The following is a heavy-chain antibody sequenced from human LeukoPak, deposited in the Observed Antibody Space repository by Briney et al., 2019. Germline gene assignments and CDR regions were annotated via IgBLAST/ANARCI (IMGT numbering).Heavy chain of an antibody. J-gene: IGHJ5*02. CDR3: ARGVDGGNSDWFDP. CDR2: IIPILGIA. D-gene: IGHD2-21*02. V-gene: IGHV1-69*04. Sequence: SVTVSCTASGGTFSSYAISWVRQAPGQGLEWMGRIIPILGIANYAQRFQGRVTITADKSTSTAYMELSSLRSEDTAVYYCARGVDGGNSDWFDPWGQGTLVTVSS. CDR1: GGTFSSYA.